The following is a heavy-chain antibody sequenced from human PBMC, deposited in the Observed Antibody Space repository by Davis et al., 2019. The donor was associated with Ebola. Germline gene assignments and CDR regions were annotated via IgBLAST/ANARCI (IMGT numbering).Heavy chain of an antibody. Sequence: GESLKISCAASGFTFSSYSMNWVRQAPGKGLEWVSYISSSSSYTNYADSVKGRFTISRDNSKNTLYLQMNSLRAEDTAVYYCAKVARGRWGQGTLVTVSS. CDR1: GFTFSSYS. J-gene: IGHJ4*02. CDR3: AKVARGR. CDR2: ISSSSSYT. V-gene: IGHV3-21*05.